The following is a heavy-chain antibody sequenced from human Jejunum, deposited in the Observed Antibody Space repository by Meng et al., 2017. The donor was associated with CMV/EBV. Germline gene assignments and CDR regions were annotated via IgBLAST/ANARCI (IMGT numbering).Heavy chain of an antibody. CDR2: FYSSDTY. J-gene: IGHJ4*02. CDR3: ARGPGASTREGFDY. CDR1: GGYINNYY. V-gene: IGHV4-4*07. Sequence: QGQLQERGPGPVKPSETPSLTCTVSGGYINNYYWSWIRQSAEKGLEWIGRFYSSDTYNYHPSLNSRVTMSLDTSKNQFSLNLRSVTAADTAIYYCARGPGASTREGFDYWGLGTLVTVSS. D-gene: IGHD1-26*01.